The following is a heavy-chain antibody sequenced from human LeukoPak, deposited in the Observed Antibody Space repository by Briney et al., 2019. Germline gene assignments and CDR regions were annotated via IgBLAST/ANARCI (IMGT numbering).Heavy chain of an antibody. CDR1: GGSISSYY. J-gene: IGHJ4*02. V-gene: IGHV4-59*01. CDR2: IYYSGST. CDR3: ARSYGDYINFDY. Sequence: SETLSLTCNISGGSISSYYWNWIRQPPGKGLEWIGYIYYSGSTNCNPSLKSRVTMSVDTSKNQFSLNLTSVTAANTAMYYCARSYGDYINFDYWGQGILVTVSS. D-gene: IGHD4-17*01.